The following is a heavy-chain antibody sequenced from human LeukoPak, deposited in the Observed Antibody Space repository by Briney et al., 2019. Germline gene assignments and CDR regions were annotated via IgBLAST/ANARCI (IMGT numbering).Heavy chain of an antibody. J-gene: IGHJ5*02. D-gene: IGHD2-2*01. CDR3: ARGCSSTSCLDGFDP. CDR1: GGSISSSSYY. V-gene: IGHV4-39*07. Sequence: SETLSLTCTVSGGSISSSSYYWGWIRQPPGKGLEWIGEINHSGSTNYNPSLKSRVTISVDTSKNQFSLKLSSVTAADTAVYYCARGCSSTSCLDGFDPWGQGTLVTVSS. CDR2: INHSGST.